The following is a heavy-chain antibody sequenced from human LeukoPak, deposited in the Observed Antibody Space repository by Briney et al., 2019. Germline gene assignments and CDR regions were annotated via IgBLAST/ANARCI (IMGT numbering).Heavy chain of an antibody. CDR1: GFTFSSYA. Sequence: GGSLRLSCAASGFTFSSYAMHWVRQAPGKGLEWVSYISSSSSTIYYADSVKGRFTISRDNAKNSLYLQMNSLRAEDTAVYYCARGSRFGEFAFDYWGQGTLVTVSS. CDR2: ISSSSSTI. V-gene: IGHV3-48*01. CDR3: ARGSRFGEFAFDY. J-gene: IGHJ4*02. D-gene: IGHD3-10*01.